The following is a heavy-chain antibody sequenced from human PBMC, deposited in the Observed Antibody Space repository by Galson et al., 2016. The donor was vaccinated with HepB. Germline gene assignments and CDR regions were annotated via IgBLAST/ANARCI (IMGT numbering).Heavy chain of an antibody. Sequence: SETLSLTCTVSGGSIISYFWSWIRQTPGRGLEWIGDSGSTNYNPSLKSRVLISVDSSKNQFSLKLSSVTAADTAVYFCARVGSGWSVDSWGQGMLVTVSS. D-gene: IGHD6-19*01. J-gene: IGHJ4*02. CDR2: SGST. V-gene: IGHV4-59*01. CDR1: GGSIISYF. CDR3: ARVGSGWSVDS.